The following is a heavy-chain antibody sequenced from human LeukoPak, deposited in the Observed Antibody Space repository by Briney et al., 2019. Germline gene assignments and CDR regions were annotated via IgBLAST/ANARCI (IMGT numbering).Heavy chain of an antibody. CDR2: VDPSDSYT. J-gene: IGHJ3*02. Sequence: MHGESLRVSCKGSGYSFTSYWISWVRQMPGKGLEWMGRVDPSDSYTNYSPSFQGHVSISADKSISTAYLQWRSLKASDTAMYYCASLFRDDVFDIWGQGTMVTVSS. V-gene: IGHV5-10-1*01. CDR3: ASLFRDDVFDI. CDR1: GYSFTSYW. D-gene: IGHD3-10*01.